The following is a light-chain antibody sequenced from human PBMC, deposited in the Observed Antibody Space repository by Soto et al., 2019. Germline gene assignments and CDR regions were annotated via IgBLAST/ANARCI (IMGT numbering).Light chain of an antibody. CDR1: QSVSSY. V-gene: IGKV3-11*01. CDR2: DAS. Sequence: EIVLTQSPATLSLSPGDRATLSCRASQSVSSYLAWYQQKPGQAPRLLIYDASNRATGIPARFSGSGSGTYFPLTITSLEPEDFAVYYCQQRSNWPSTFGGGTTVEIK. CDR3: QQRSNWPST. J-gene: IGKJ4*01.